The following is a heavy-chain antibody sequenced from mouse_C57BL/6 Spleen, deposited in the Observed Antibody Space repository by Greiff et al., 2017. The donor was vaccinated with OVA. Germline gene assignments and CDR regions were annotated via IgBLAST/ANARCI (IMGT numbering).Heavy chain of an antibody. D-gene: IGHD2-5*01. CDR2: FYPGSGSI. Sequence: QVQLQQSGAELVKPGASVTLSCKASGYTFTEYTIHWVKQRSGQGLEWIGWFYPGSGSIKYNEKFKDKATLTADTSSSTVYMELSRLTSDDSAVYVCARHEEKSYSSYVSYFDYWGQGTTLTVSS. CDR3: ARHEEKSYSSYVSYFDY. J-gene: IGHJ2*01. V-gene: IGHV1-62-2*01. CDR1: GYTFTEYT.